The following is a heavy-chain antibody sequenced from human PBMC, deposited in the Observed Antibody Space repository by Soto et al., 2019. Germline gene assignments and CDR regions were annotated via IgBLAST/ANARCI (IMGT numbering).Heavy chain of an antibody. CDR1: GYSFKDHY. Sequence: ASVNVSCKASGYSFKDHYMHWVRQAPGRGLEWVGIINPSGEHTNYAQQFRGRVAMTRDTSTSTAYMELRSLRSEDTAVYFCARISCKGGSCYFDFDHWGQGTLVTVSS. CDR3: ARISCKGGSCYFDFDH. CDR2: INPSGEHT. D-gene: IGHD2-15*01. V-gene: IGHV1-46*02. J-gene: IGHJ4*02.